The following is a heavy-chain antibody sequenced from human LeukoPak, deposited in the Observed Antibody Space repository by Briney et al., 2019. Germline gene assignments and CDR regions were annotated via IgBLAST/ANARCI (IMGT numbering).Heavy chain of an antibody. V-gene: IGHV3-23*01. J-gene: IGHJ4*02. CDR1: GFTFSSYG. Sequence: GGSLRLSCAASGFTFSSYGMHWVRQAPGKGLEWVSAISGSGGSTYYADSVKGRFTISRDNSKNTLYLQMNSLRAEDTAVYYCAKGNSYDILTGFSHFDYWGQGTLVTVSS. CDR3: AKGNSYDILTGFSHFDY. CDR2: ISGSGGST. D-gene: IGHD3-9*01.